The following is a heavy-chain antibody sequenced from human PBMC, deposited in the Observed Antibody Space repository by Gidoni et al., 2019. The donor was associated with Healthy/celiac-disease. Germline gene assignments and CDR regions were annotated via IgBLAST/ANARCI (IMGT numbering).Heavy chain of an antibody. CDR2: ISSSSSYT. D-gene: IGHD4-17*01. CDR3: ARELTVTTFAFDI. CDR1: GFTFSDYY. J-gene: IGHJ3*02. Sequence: QVQLVESGGGLVKPGGSLRLSCAASGFTFSDYYMSWIRQAPGKGLEWVSYISSSSSYTNYADSVKGRFTIFRDNAKNSLYLQMNSLRAEDTAVYYCARELTVTTFAFDIWGQGTMVTVSS. V-gene: IGHV3-11*05.